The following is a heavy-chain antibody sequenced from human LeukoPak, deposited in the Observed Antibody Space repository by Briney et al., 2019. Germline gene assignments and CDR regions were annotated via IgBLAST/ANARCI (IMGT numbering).Heavy chain of an antibody. CDR3: ARHYYGSGNQAIYYYYYMDV. J-gene: IGHJ6*03. D-gene: IGHD3-10*01. CDR1: GGSISSSNYY. CDR2: IYYSGST. V-gene: IGHV4-39*01. Sequence: SSETLSLTCSVSGGSISSSNYYWGWIRQPPGKGLEWIGSIYYSGSTYSNPSLKSRVTVSVDTSRNQFSLKLSSVTAADTAVYYCARHYYGSGNQAIYYYYYMDVWGKGATVTISS.